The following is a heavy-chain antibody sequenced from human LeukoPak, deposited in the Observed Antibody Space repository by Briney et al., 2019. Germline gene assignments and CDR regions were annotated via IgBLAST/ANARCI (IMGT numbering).Heavy chain of an antibody. V-gene: IGHV1-18*01. D-gene: IGHD3-22*01. CDR1: GYTFTSYG. CDR2: VSAYNGNT. Sequence: VASVKVSCKASGYTFTSYGISWVRQAPGQGLEWMGWVSAYNGNTNYAQKLQGRVTMTTDTSTSTAYMELRSLRSEDTAVYYCARDYGNYYDSSGSTGFDPWGQGTLVTVSS. J-gene: IGHJ5*02. CDR3: ARDYGNYYDSSGSTGFDP.